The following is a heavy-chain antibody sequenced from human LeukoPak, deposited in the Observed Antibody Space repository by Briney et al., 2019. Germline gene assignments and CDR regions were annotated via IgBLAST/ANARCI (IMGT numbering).Heavy chain of an antibody. Sequence: SETLSLTCTVSGGSISSYYWSWIRQPPGKGLEWIGDIYYSGSTNYNPSLKSRVTISVDTSKNQFSLKLNSVTAADTAVYYCARGEMATITRGWAYWGQGTLVSVPS. CDR3: ARGEMATITRGWAY. J-gene: IGHJ4*02. D-gene: IGHD5-24*01. CDR2: IYYSGST. CDR1: GGSISSYY. V-gene: IGHV4-59*12.